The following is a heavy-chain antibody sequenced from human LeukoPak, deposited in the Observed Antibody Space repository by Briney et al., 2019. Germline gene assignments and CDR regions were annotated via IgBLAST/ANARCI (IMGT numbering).Heavy chain of an antibody. D-gene: IGHD3-10*01. Sequence: PSETLSLTCTVTGGSISSGGYYWSWIRQPPGKGLEWIGYIYHSGSTYYNPSLKSRVTISVDRSKNQFSLKLSSVTAADTAVYYCARDLYGYLGYWGQGTLVTVSS. CDR1: GGSISSGGYY. CDR3: ARDLYGYLGY. J-gene: IGHJ4*02. V-gene: IGHV4-30-2*01. CDR2: IYHSGST.